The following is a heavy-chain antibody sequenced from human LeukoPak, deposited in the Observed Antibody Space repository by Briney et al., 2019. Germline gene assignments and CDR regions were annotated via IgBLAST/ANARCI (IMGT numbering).Heavy chain of an antibody. CDR1: GFTFSSYS. D-gene: IGHD2-15*01. J-gene: IGHJ4*02. CDR3: ARGVEVAAISLGDYFDY. Sequence: PGGSLRLSCAASGFTFSSYSMNWVRQAPGKGLEWVSYISSSSSTIYYADSVKGRFTISRDNAKNSLYLQMNSLRAEDTAVYYCARGVEVAAISLGDYFDYWGQGTLVTVSS. CDR2: ISSSSSTI. V-gene: IGHV3-48*04.